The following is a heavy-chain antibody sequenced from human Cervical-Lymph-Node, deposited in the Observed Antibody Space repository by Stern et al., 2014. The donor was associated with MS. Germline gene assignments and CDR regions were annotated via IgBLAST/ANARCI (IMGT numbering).Heavy chain of an antibody. CDR2: MYYRGSS. D-gene: IGHD3-10*01. CDR1: GGSMTNYY. V-gene: IGHV4-59*01. J-gene: IGHJ4*02. Sequence: QVQLQESGPGLVKPSETLSLTCSVSGGSMTNYYWSWIRQAPGKGMEWIGYMYYRGSSNFNPSLKRRVTILVDTAKRQFSLELRSVTAADTAVYYCARDVANQFGSGSHFDQWGQGILVSVSS. CDR3: ARDVANQFGSGSHFDQ.